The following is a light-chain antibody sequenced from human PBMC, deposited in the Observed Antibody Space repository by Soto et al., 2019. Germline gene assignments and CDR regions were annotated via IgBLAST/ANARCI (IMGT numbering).Light chain of an antibody. CDR3: AAWDDSLNAL. J-gene: IGLJ1*01. CDR2: LND. CDR1: FSNIGDNA. V-gene: IGLV1-44*01. Sequence: QSLLTQPPSLSATPGQRVNISCSGSFSNIGDNAVTWYQQLPGAAPKLLIYLNDQRPSGVPDRFSGSKSGTSAFLAISGLQSEDEADYYCAAWDDSLNALFGTGTKVTLL.